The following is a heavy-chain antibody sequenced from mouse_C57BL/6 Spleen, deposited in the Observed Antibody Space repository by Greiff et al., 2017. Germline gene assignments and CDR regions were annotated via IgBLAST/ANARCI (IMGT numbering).Heavy chain of an antibody. CDR3: ASSYYPYWCFDV. Sequence: VQLQQPGPELVKPGASVKISCKASGYSFTDYNMNWVKQSNGKSLEWIGVIDPNDGTTSYNQKFKGKATLTVDQSSSTAYMQLNSLTSEDSAVYDCASSYYPYWCFDVWGKGTPVTVSS. V-gene: IGHV1-39*01. D-gene: IGHD1-1*01. CDR1: GYSFTDYN. J-gene: IGHJ1*03. CDR2: IDPNDGTT.